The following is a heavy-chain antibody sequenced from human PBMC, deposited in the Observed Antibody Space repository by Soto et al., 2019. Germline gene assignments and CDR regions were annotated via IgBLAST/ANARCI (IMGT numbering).Heavy chain of an antibody. CDR1: GGSFSGYY. D-gene: IGHD2-21*02. CDR2: INHSGTI. V-gene: IGHV4-34*01. CDR3: ARADRTLVTSYSLDV. Sequence: SETLSLTCAVYGGSFSGYYWTWIRQPPGKGLEWIGEINHSGTINFNPSLKSRLTISLDTSKKHSSLKLSSVTDADTAAYYCARADRTLVTSYSLDVWGQGTTVTVSS. J-gene: IGHJ6*02.